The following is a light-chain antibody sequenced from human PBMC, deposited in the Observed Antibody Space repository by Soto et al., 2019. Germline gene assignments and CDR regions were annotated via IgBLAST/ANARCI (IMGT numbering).Light chain of an antibody. J-gene: IGKJ5*01. CDR2: KAS. CDR3: QQYNSYPIT. CDR1: QSISSW. V-gene: IGKV1-5*03. Sequence: DIQMTQSPSTLSASVGDRVTITCRASQSISSWLAWYQQKPGKAPESLIYKASSLESGVPSRFSGSGSGTEFTLTISSLQPDDFGTYYCQQYNSYPITFGQGTRLEIQ.